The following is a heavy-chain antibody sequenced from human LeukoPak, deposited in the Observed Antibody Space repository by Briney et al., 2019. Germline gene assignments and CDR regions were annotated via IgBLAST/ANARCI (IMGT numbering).Heavy chain of an antibody. CDR2: ISSSSSTI. J-gene: IGHJ4*02. D-gene: IGHD2-2*01. CDR1: GFTFNNFG. CDR3: ARDIVVVPAALDY. V-gene: IGHV3-48*04. Sequence: TGGSLRLSRAASGFTFNNFGMNWVRQAPGEGLERVSYISSSSSTIYYADSVKGRFTISRDNAKNSLYLQMNSLRAEDTAVYYCARDIVVVPAALDYWGQGTLVTVSS.